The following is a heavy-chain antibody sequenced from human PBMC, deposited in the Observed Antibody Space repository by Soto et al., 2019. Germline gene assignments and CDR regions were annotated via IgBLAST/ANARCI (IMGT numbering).Heavy chain of an antibody. CDR1: GYTLSHYG. V-gene: IGHV1-18*01. Sequence: GGSVKVSCKTSGYTLSHYGITWVRQAPGQPLEWLGWISLYSDGTNYAQKFQSRVSMTTDTSTTTAYMELRSPRSDDTAVYYCARVVPGAEAWFGPWGQGTLVTVSS. J-gene: IGHJ5*02. CDR2: ISLYSDGT. CDR3: ARVVPGAEAWFGP. D-gene: IGHD2-2*01.